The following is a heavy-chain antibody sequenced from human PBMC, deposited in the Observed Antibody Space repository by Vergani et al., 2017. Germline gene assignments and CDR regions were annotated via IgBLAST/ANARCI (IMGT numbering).Heavy chain of an antibody. V-gene: IGHV3-7*03. D-gene: IGHD6-19*01. Sequence: VQLVESGGGVVQPGGSLRLSCAASGFTFSSYWMSWVRQAPGEGLEWVANIRKDGSEKYYVDSVKGRCTITRDNAKNSLYLQRNSLSAEDTDVYYCARVGPRRWLVPHYDYWGQGTLVTVSS. J-gene: IGHJ4*02. CDR3: ARVGPRRWLVPHYDY. CDR1: GFTFSSYW. CDR2: IRKDGSEK.